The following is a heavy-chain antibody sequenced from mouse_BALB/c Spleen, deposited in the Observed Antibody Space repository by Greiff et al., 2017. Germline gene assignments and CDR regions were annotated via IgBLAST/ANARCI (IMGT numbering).Heavy chain of an antibody. J-gene: IGHJ3*01. D-gene: IGHD5-1*01. CDR2: IYPSDSYT. CDR1: GYTFTSYW. CDR3: TRDGTCEYAFAY. Sequence: QVQLQQPGAELVRPGASVKLSCKASGYTFTSYWINWVKQRPGQGLEWIGNIYPSDSYTNYNQKFKDQATLTVDKSSSTAYRPLSSPTSEESAVYYCTRDGTCEYAFAYWGQGTLVTVSA. V-gene: IGHV1-69*02.